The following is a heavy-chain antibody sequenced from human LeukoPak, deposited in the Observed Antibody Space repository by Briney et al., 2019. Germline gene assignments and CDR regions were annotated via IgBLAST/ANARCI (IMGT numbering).Heavy chain of an antibody. V-gene: IGHV4-30-4*01. CDR3: ARAMVRDPLDDY. CDR2: IYYSGST. Sequence: PSQTLSLTCTVSGGSISSGAYYWSWIRQPPGKGLEWIGYIYYSGSTYYNPSLKSRVTISVDTSKNQFSLKLSSVTAADTAVYYCARAMVRDPLDDYWGQGTLVTVSS. J-gene: IGHJ4*02. CDR1: GGSISSGAYY. D-gene: IGHD3-10*01.